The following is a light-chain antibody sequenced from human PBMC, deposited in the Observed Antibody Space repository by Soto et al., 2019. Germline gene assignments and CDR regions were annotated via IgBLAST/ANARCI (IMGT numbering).Light chain of an antibody. Sequence: DIQMTQSPSTLSASVGDRVTITCRASQSINTCLAWYQQKPGKAPKLLIYDASTLETGVPSRFSGSGSGTDFTFTISRLEPEDFAVYYCQQYGSSPSWTFGQGTKVDIK. CDR2: DAS. CDR3: QQYGSSPSWT. V-gene: IGKV1-5*01. CDR1: QSINTC. J-gene: IGKJ1*01.